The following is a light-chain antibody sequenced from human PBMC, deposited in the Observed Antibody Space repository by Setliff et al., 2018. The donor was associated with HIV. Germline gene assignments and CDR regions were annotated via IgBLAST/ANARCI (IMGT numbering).Light chain of an antibody. CDR1: SSDVGNYDL. J-gene: IGLJ1*01. V-gene: IGLV2-23*02. Sequence: HSALTQPASVSRSPGQSITISCTGASSDVGNYDLVSWYHHPPGKAPKLIIYEVTKRPSGVSNRFSCSKSGNTASLTISGLQAEDEGDYYCCSHARYRTYVFGTGTKVTVL. CDR2: EVT. CDR3: CSHARYRTYV.